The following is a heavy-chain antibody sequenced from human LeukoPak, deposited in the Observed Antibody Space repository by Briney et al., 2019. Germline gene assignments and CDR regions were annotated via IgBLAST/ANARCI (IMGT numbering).Heavy chain of an antibody. CDR3: GRFGYVAAVDS. V-gene: IGHV3-7*01. CDR1: GFTFSSYW. J-gene: IGHJ4*02. Sequence: GGSLRLSCTASGFTFSSYWMTWVRQAPGKGLEWVANIEPTGSATYYVDSVKGRFTISRDNAKNLLYLQMNSLRAEDSAVYHCGRFGYVAAVDSWGQGTLVTVSS. CDR2: IEPTGSAT. D-gene: IGHD2-15*01.